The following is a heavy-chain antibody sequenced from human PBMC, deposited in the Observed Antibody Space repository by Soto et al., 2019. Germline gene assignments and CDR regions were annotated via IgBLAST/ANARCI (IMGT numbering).Heavy chain of an antibody. J-gene: IGHJ5*02. CDR2: VSHSGRT. CDR1: GGSISPYS. D-gene: IGHD4-17*01. V-gene: IGHV4-59*08. Sequence: QVHLVESGPGLVKPSETLSLTCTISGGSISPYSWTWIRQSPGKGLEWIGYVSHSGRTFYTPSLKSRLTMSLDTSRSQFPLRLKSVSAADTAVYYCARLLGGYDDYGGWFAPWGQGNLVTVSS. CDR3: ARLLGGYDDYGGWFAP.